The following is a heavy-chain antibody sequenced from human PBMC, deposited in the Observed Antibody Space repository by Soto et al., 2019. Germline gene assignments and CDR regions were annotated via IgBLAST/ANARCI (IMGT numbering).Heavy chain of an antibody. CDR3: AKVVRHYYDSGSYSHFDY. V-gene: IGHV3-23*01. CDR2: IVDSGGDT. CDR1: GFTFTAFA. D-gene: IGHD3-10*01. J-gene: IGHJ4*02. Sequence: EVQLLESGGGLVQPGGSLRLSCAASGFTFTAFAMSWVRQAPGKGLEWVSSIVDSGGDTFYADSVKGRFTISRDNSKNTLFLQMDSLRAEDTAVYYCAKVVRHYYDSGSYSHFDYWGQGTLVTVSS.